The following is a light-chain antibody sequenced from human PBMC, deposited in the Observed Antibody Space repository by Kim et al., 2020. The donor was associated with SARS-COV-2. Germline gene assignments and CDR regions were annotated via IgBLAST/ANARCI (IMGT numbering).Light chain of an antibody. J-gene: IGLJ1*01. CDR1: SSDLGGYKY. CDR2: DTN. Sequence: QSALTQPASVSGSPGQSLTFSCTGTSSDLGGYKYVSWYQQHPGKAPKLIIYDTNNRPSGVSNRFSGSKSGNTASLTISGLQAEDEADYFCTSYTSSNTLVFGTGTKVTVL. V-gene: IGLV2-14*03. CDR3: TSYTSSNTLV.